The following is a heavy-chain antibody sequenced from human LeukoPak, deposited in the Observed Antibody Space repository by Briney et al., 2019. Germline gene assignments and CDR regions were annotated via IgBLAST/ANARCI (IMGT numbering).Heavy chain of an antibody. D-gene: IGHD3-3*01. CDR2: ISSSSSYI. J-gene: IGHJ4*02. CDR3: ARAHITIFGVVKDPLDY. CDR1: GFTFSSYA. V-gene: IGHV3-21*01. Sequence: PGGSLRLSCAASGFTFSSYAMSWVRQAPGKGLEWVSSISSSSSYIYYADSVKGRFTISRDNAKNSLYLQMNSLRAEDTAVYYCARAHITIFGVVKDPLDYWGQGTLVTVSS.